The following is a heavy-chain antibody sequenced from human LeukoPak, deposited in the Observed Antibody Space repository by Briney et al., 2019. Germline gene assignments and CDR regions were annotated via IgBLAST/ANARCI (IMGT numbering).Heavy chain of an antibody. J-gene: IGHJ3*02. V-gene: IGHV1-2*02. Sequence: VASVKVSCKASGYTFTGYYMHWVRQAPGQGLEWMGWINPNSGGTNYAQKFQGRVTMTGDTSISTAYMELSRLRSDDTAVYYCASYYDSSGYPFRLDAFDIWGQGTMVTVSS. CDR3: ASYYDSSGYPFRLDAFDI. CDR2: INPNSGGT. CDR1: GYTFTGYY. D-gene: IGHD3-22*01.